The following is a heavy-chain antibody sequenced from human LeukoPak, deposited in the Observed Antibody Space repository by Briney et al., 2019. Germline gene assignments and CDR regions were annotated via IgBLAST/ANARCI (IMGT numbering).Heavy chain of an antibody. CDR2: ISGSGGST. Sequence: GGSLRLSCAASGFTFSSYAMSWVRQAPGKGLEWVSAISGSGGSTYYADSVKGRFTISRDNSKNTLYLQMNSLRAEDTAVYYCAARYGGPDAFDIWGQGTMVTVSS. CDR3: AARYGGPDAFDI. CDR1: GFTFSSYA. V-gene: IGHV3-23*01. J-gene: IGHJ3*02. D-gene: IGHD4-17*01.